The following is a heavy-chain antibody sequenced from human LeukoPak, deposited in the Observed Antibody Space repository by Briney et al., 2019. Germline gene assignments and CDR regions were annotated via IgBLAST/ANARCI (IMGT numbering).Heavy chain of an antibody. CDR2: IDYSGST. CDR1: GGSISNSSNY. Sequence: TSETLSLTCTVSGGSISNSSNYWGWIRQPPGKGLEWIGSIDYSGSTYYNPSLKSRVTISVHTSKNQFSLKLSSVTAADTAVYYCARTTEGGYSYGSFYYYYMDVWGKGATVTISS. D-gene: IGHD5-18*01. J-gene: IGHJ6*03. CDR3: ARTTEGGYSYGSFYYYYMDV. V-gene: IGHV4-39*07.